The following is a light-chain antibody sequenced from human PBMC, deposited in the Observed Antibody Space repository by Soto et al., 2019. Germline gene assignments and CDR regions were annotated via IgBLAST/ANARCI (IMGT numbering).Light chain of an antibody. V-gene: IGLV2-8*01. Sequence: QPVLTQPPSASGSPGQPVTISCTGTSSDVGGYNYVSWYQQHPGKAPKVMIHEVSKRPSGVPDRFSGSKSGNTASLTVSGLQAEDEADYYCSSYAGSNNLVFGGGTKLTVL. J-gene: IGLJ2*01. CDR2: EVS. CDR1: SSDVGGYNY. CDR3: SSYAGSNNLV.